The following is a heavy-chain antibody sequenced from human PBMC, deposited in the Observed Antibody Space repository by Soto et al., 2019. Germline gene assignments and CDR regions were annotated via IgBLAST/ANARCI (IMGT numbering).Heavy chain of an antibody. CDR3: VRYEDPYDILTGSSLGRAFYI. CDR1: NTSISISNW. D-gene: IGHD3-9*01. Sequence: QVQLQESGPSLVKPSGTLSLTCGITNTSISISNWWSWVRQAPGKGLEWIGEIYHTGRTNYAPSLKRRFTMSTDKSNNRFPLRLTYLTAAHTSVYYCVRYEDPYDILTGSSLGRAFYISCQGKIVTVSS. J-gene: IGHJ3*02. V-gene: IGHV4-4*02. CDR2: IYHTGRT.